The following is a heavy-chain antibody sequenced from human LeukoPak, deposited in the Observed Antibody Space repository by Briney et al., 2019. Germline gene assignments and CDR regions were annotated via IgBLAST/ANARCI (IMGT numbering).Heavy chain of an antibody. CDR2: IRSKANSYAT. Sequence: TGGSLRLSCAASGFTFSGSAMHWVRQASGKGLEWVGRIRSKANSYATAYAASVKGRFTISRDDSKNTAYLQMNSLKTEDAAVYYCTRHRSSGWYYWFDPWGQGTLVTVSS. J-gene: IGHJ5*02. CDR1: GFTFSGSA. D-gene: IGHD6-19*01. CDR3: TRHRSSGWYYWFDP. V-gene: IGHV3-73*01.